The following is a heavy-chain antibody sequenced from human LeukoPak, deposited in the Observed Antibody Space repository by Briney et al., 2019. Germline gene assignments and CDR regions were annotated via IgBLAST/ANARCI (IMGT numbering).Heavy chain of an antibody. CDR3: AVNSFTVTLFDY. Sequence: GGCLRLSCAASGFTFSRYWVSWVRQAPGKGLEWVANIKQDGSEKYYVDSVKGRFTISRDNAKNSLYLQMNSLRAADTAVYYCAVNSFTVTLFDYRREATLVTVSS. V-gene: IGHV3-7*01. CDR2: IKQDGSEK. D-gene: IGHD4-11*01. CDR1: GFTFSRYW. J-gene: IGHJ4*02.